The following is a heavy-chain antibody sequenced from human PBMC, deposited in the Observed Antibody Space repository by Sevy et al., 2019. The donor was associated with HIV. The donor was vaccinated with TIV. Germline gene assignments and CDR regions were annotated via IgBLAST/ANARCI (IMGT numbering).Heavy chain of an antibody. D-gene: IGHD2-8*02. J-gene: IGHJ4*02. CDR2: IAGYNDDT. CDR1: GYRFTSYH. V-gene: IGHV1-18*01. Sequence: TSVKVSCKASGYRFTSYHITWVRQAPGQGLEWMGWIAGYNDDTNYAQNFQGRVNMATDTSKSTAYMELRSLTSDDTAVYYCGRGRATNTGSYFFDHWAQGTLVTVSS. CDR3: GRGRATNTGSYFFDH.